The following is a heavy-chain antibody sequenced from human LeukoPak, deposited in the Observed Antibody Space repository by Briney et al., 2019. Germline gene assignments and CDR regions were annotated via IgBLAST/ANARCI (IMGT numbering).Heavy chain of an antibody. CDR2: INPSGGST. Sequence: GASVKVSCKASGGTFSSYAISWVRQAPGQGLEWMGIINPSGGSTSYAQKFQGRVTMTRDTSTSTVYMELSSLRSEDTAVYYCARGPIVDDAFDIWGQGTMVTVSS. CDR3: ARGPIVDDAFDI. D-gene: IGHD3-22*01. J-gene: IGHJ3*02. V-gene: IGHV1-46*01. CDR1: GGTFSSYA.